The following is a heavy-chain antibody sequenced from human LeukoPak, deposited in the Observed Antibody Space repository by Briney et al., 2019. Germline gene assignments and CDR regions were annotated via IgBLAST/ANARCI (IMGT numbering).Heavy chain of an antibody. J-gene: IGHJ4*02. CDR3: ARGSGQWLPPAPDY. D-gene: IGHD6-19*01. V-gene: IGHV3-66*01. CDR2: IYSGGST. CDR1: GFTVSSNY. Sequence: GGSLRLSCAASGFTVSSNYMSWVRQAPGKGLEWVSVIYSGGSTYYADSVKGRFTISGDNSKNTLYLQMNSLRAEDTAVYYCARGSGQWLPPAPDYWGQGTLVTVSS.